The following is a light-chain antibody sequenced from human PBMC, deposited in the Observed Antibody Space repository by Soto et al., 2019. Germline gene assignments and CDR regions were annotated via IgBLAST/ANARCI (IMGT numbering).Light chain of an antibody. CDR3: ASYTSSNSWE. J-gene: IGLJ3*02. Sequence: QSAVTQPASVSGSPGQSITISCTGTSSDVGRYIFVSWYQQHPGKAPKLIIYEVTNRPSEVSNRFSGSKSGNTASLTISGLQAEDEGDYFCASYTSSNSWEFGGGTKLTVL. CDR2: EVT. CDR1: SSDVGRYIF. V-gene: IGLV2-14*01.